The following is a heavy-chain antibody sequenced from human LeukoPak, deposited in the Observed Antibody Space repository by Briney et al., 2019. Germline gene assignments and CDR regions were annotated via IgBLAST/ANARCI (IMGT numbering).Heavy chain of an antibody. D-gene: IGHD2-2*01. CDR2: IYYSGST. V-gene: IGHV4-31*03. J-gene: IGHJ5*02. CDR3: ARGRADYTVVVPADNWFDP. CDR1: GGSISSGGYY. Sequence: PSQTLSLTCTVSGGSISSGGYYWSWIRQHPGKGLEWIGYIYYSGSTYYNPSLKSRVTISVDTSKNQFSLKLSSVTAADTAVYYCARGRADYTVVVPADNWFDPWGQGTLVTVSS.